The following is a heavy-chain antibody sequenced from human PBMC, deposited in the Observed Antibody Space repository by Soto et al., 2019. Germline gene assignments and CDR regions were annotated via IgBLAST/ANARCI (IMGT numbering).Heavy chain of an antibody. CDR3: ARWGGEDGDYSHYYGMDV. CDR1: GYTFTSYY. J-gene: IGHJ6*02. V-gene: IGHV1-46*01. CDR2: INPSGGST. Sequence: ASVKVSCKASGYTFTSYYMHWVRQAPGQGLEWMGIINPSGGSTSYAQKFQGRVTMTRDTSTITVYMELSSLRSEDTAVYYCARWGGEDGDYSHYYGMDVWGQGTTVTVSS. D-gene: IGHD4-4*01.